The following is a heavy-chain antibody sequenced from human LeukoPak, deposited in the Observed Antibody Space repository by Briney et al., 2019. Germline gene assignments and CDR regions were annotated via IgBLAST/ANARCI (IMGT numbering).Heavy chain of an antibody. V-gene: IGHV3-23*01. CDR2: ISGGGGST. CDR1: GFTFSTFA. CDR3: ANLPLSIFGVVTPRKNYYYYGMDV. D-gene: IGHD3-3*01. Sequence: PGGSLRLSCAASGFTFSTFAMSWVRQTPGKGLEWVSVISGGGGSTYYADSVKGRFTISRDNSKNTLYLQMNSLRAEDTAVYYCANLPLSIFGVVTPRKNYYYYGMDVWGQGTTVTVSS. J-gene: IGHJ6*02.